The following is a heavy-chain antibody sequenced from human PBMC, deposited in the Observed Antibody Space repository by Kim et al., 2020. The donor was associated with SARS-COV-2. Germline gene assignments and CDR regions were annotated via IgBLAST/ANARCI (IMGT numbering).Heavy chain of an antibody. J-gene: IGHJ4*02. CDR3: ARGTTWIYY. D-gene: IGHD5-12*01. CDR1: GGSFSGYY. V-gene: IGHV4-34*01. CDR2: INHSGST. Sequence: SETLSLTCAVYGGSFSGYYWSWILQPPGKGLEWIGEINHSGSTNYNPSLKSRVTISVDTSKNQFSLNLSSVTAADTAVYYCARGTTWIYYWGQGTLVTVSS.